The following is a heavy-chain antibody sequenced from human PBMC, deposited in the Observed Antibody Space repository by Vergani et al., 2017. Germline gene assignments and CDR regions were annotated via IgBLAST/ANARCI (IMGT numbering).Heavy chain of an antibody. Sequence: EVQLVESGGGLVQPGRSLRLSCAASGFTFDDYAMHWVRQAPGKGLEWVSSISSTSSYIYYADSVKGRFTISRDNAKNSLYLQMNSLRAEDTAVYYCAKAHIVVVPAAIGYWGQGTLVTVSS. J-gene: IGHJ4*02. CDR3: AKAHIVVVPAAIGY. CDR1: GFTFDDYA. D-gene: IGHD2-2*02. V-gene: IGHV3-21*01. CDR2: ISSTSSYI.